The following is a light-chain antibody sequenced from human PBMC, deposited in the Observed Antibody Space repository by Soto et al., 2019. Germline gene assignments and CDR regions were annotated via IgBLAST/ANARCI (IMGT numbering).Light chain of an antibody. Sequence: EIVLTQSPGTLSLSPGERATLSCRASQSVNSNYLAWLQQKPGQAPRLLIYGTSTRATGIPDRFSGSGSGTDFTLTISRLEPEDFAVYYCQKYGSSPTWTFGQGTKVEIK. J-gene: IGKJ1*01. CDR2: GTS. CDR3: QKYGSSPTWT. V-gene: IGKV3-20*01. CDR1: QSVNSNY.